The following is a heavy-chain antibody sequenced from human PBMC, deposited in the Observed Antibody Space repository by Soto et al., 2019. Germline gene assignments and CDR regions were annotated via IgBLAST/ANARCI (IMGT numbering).Heavy chain of an antibody. CDR2: ISYTGSA. CDR3: ARVNYGDYYYGMDV. CDR1: GGSINYSY. V-gene: IGHV4-59*01. Sequence: NPSETLSLICTVSGGSINYSYWTWIRQPPGKGLEWIGYISYTGSANYNASLKSRLTISVDTSKNQFSLKLSSVTAADTALYYCARVNYGDYYYGMDVWGQGTKVTVSS. J-gene: IGHJ6*02. D-gene: IGHD4-17*01.